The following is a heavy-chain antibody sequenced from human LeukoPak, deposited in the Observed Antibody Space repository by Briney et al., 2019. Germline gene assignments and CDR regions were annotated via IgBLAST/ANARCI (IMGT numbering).Heavy chain of an antibody. CDR3: AIFSSGVIQLVGSDDAFDI. J-gene: IGHJ3*02. V-gene: IGHV1-69*05. CDR1: GGTFSSYA. D-gene: IGHD6-13*01. CDR2: IIPIFGTA. Sequence: SVKVSCKASGGTFSSYAISRVRQAPGQGLEWMGRIIPIFGTANYAQKFQGRVTITTDESTSTAYMELSSLRSEDTAVYYCAIFSSGVIQLVGSDDAFDIWGQGTMVTVSS.